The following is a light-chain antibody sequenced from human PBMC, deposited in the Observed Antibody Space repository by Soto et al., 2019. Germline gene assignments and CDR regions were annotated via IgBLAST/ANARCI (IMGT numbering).Light chain of an antibody. V-gene: IGKV3-11*01. CDR2: DAS. CDR1: QSVSSY. CDR3: QQRSNWPLT. Sequence: ETVLTQSPATLSLSPGERATLSCTASQSVSSYLAWYQQKPGQAPRLLISDASNRATGIPARFSGSGSGTDFTLTISSLEPEDFAVYYCQQRSNWPLTFGGGTKVEIK. J-gene: IGKJ4*01.